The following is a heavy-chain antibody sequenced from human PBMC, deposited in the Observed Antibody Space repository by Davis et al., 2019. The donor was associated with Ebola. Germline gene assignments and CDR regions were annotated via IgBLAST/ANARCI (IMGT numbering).Heavy chain of an antibody. D-gene: IGHD1-1*01. Sequence: SLPPVPGKGLEWMGIIYPGDSDTRYSPSFQDQVTISADKSISTAYLQWSSLKDSDTAMYYCAKWIANWGMVVWGQGTTVSVS. CDR2: IYPGDSDT. CDR3: AKWIANWGMVV. J-gene: IGHJ6*02. V-gene: IGHV5-51*01.